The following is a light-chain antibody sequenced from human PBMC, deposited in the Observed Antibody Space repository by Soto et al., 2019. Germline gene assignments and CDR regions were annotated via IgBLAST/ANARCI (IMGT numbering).Light chain of an antibody. CDR2: GAS. Sequence: EIVMTQSPATLSVSPGERATLSCRASQSVSSNLAWYQQKPGQAPRLLIYGASTRATGIPGRFSGSGSGTDFTLTISRLEPEDFAVYYCQHYGSSRTFGQGTKVDI. V-gene: IGKV3-20*01. CDR1: QSVSSN. CDR3: QHYGSSRT. J-gene: IGKJ1*01.